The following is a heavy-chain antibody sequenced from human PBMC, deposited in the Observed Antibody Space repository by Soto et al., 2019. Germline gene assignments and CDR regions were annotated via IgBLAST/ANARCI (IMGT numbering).Heavy chain of an antibody. CDR1: GFTFSSYG. Sequence: QVQLVESGGGVVQPGRSLRLSCAASGFTFSSYGMHWVRQAPGKGLEWVAVIWYDGSNKYYADSVKGRFTISRDNSKNTLYLQMNSLRAKDTAVYYCARGHGPGRGDSEDFDLWGRGTLVTVSS. J-gene: IGHJ2*01. D-gene: IGHD3-10*01. CDR3: ARGHGPGRGDSEDFDL. V-gene: IGHV3-33*01. CDR2: IWYDGSNK.